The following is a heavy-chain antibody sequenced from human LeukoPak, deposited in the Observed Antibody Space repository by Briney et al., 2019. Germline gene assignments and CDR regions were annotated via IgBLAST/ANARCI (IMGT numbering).Heavy chain of an antibody. V-gene: IGHV1-18*01. CDR3: ARSPDGDDWYFDL. D-gene: IGHD7-27*01. Sequence: ASVKVSCKASGYTFSSYGITWVRQAPGQGLEWAGWISAYNGNTLFAQKLQGRVTMTTDTSTTTAYMELRGLRSDDTAVYYCARSPDGDDWYFDLCGRGTLVTVSS. CDR1: GYTFSSYG. J-gene: IGHJ2*01. CDR2: ISAYNGNT.